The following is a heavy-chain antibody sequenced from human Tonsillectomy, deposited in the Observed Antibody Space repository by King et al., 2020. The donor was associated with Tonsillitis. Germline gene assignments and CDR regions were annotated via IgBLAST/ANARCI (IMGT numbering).Heavy chain of an antibody. V-gene: IGHV3-48*03. CDR2: ISSSGSTI. J-gene: IGHJ4*02. CDR3: ARVHGGTNFDY. CDR1: GFTFSSYE. Sequence: VQLVESGGGLVQPGGSLRLSCAASGFTFSSYEMTWVRQAPGKGLEWVSYISSSGSTIYNADSVKGRFTISRDNAKNSLYMQMNSLRAEDTAVYYCARVHGGTNFDYWGQGTLVTVSS. D-gene: IGHD4-23*01.